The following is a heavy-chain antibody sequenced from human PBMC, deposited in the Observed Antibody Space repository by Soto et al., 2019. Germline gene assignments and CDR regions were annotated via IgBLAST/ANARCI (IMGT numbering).Heavy chain of an antibody. D-gene: IGHD6-25*01. V-gene: IGHV4-39*01. CDR3: ARHLRPLSATRHFDS. J-gene: IGHJ4*02. CDR2: MSFSGRP. Sequence: QLHLQESGPGLVKPSETLSLTCIVSGGSISRVTYYWGWIRQPPGKGLEWIGSMSFSGRPNHNPSLKVRATVPADTSRKNVSLTLNPMTAADTAGYYCARHLRPLSATRHFDSWGRGILVSVSS. CDR1: GGSISRVTYY.